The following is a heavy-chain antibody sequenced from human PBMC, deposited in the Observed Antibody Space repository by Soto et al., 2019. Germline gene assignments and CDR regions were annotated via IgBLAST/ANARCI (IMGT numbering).Heavy chain of an antibody. J-gene: IGHJ6*04. D-gene: IGHD4-17*01. V-gene: IGHV1-69*13. Sequence: SVKVSCKASGGTFSSYAISWVRQAPGQGLEWMGGIIPIFGTANYAQKFQGRVTITADESTSTAYMELSSLRSEDTAGYYCAPYSLSYGNYQDYYYGMDVWGKGTTVTVSS. CDR2: IIPIFGTA. CDR1: GGTFSSYA. CDR3: APYSLSYGNYQDYYYGMDV.